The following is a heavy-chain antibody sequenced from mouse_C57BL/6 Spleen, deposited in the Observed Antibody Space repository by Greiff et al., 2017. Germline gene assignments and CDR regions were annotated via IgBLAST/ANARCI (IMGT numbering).Heavy chain of an antibody. CDR1: GYTFTSYT. V-gene: IGHV1-4*01. J-gene: IGHJ1*03. CDR3: ARSQAGTYWYFDV. Sequence: VQLQESGAELARPGASVKMSCKASGYTFTSYTMHWVKQRPGQGLEWIGYINPSSGYTKYNQKFKDKATLTEDKSTSTAYMQLSSLTAEDSAVYCCARSQAGTYWYFDVWGTGTTVTVSS. CDR2: INPSSGYT. D-gene: IGHD4-1*01.